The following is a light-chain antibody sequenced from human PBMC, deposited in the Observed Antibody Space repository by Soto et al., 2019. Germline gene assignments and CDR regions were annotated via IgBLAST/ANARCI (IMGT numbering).Light chain of an antibody. CDR1: QSLLHSTGYIY. CDR3: MQFLQTPLT. J-gene: IGKJ4*01. CDR2: LAS. V-gene: IGKV2-28*01. Sequence: DIVMTQSPLSLPITPGEPASISCRSSQSLLHSTGYIYVNWYQQKPGQSPQLLIYLASTRASGVPDRFSGSGSGTDFTLKIRRVEAEDVGVYYCMQFLQTPLTFGGGTKVEIK.